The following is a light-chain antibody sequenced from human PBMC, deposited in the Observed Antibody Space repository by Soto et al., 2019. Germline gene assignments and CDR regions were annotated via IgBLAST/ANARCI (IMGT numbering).Light chain of an antibody. CDR2: GAS. Sequence: VLTQYQRTLSLSPGERANLSCRANPSVSSRYSAWYQQKPAQAPRLLIYGASTRATGIPDRFSGSGSETDFTLTISRLEPEDFAVYYCQHYGSSPRTFGRGSKVEIK. CDR3: QHYGSSPRT. J-gene: IGKJ4*02. CDR1: PSVSSRY. V-gene: IGKV3-20*01.